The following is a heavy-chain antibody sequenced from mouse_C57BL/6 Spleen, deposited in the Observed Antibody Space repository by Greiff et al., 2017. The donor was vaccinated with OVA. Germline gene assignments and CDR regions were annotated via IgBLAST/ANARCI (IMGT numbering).Heavy chain of an antibody. CDR1: GFSFTSYG. CDR3: ARQLNYYGMGG. V-gene: IGHV2-6-1*01. Sequence: VQGVQPGPGLVAPSHTLSITCTASGFSFTSYGVHWVRQPPGKGLEWLVVIWTDGSTTYNSALKSRLSISKDNAKSQVFLKMNSLQTDDTAMYYCARQLNYYGMGGWGQGTSVTVS. CDR2: IWTDGST. J-gene: IGHJ4*01.